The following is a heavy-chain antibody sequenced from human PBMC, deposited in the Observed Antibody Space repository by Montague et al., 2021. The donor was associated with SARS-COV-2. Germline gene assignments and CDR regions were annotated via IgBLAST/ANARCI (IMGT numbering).Heavy chain of an antibody. Sequence: SETLSLTCDVSGDSISSSYWWNWVRQPPGKGLEWIGEIFHTGITXYNPSLESGVTISVDKSKNQCSLRLSPVTAADTAVYYCTREGYQVLWSDYYYGMDVWGQGTTVTVSS. CDR1: GDSISSSYW. V-gene: IGHV4-4*02. J-gene: IGHJ6*02. CDR3: TREGYQVLWSDYYYGMDV. D-gene: IGHD2-2*01. CDR2: IFHTGIT.